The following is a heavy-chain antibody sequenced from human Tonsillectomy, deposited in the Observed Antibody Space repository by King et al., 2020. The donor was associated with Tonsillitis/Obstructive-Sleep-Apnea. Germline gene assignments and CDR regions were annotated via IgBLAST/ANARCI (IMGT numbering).Heavy chain of an antibody. J-gene: IGHJ6*02. V-gene: IGHV1-2*02. Sequence: VQLVESWAEVKKPGASVKVSCTASGYTFTGYYMHWVRQAPGQGLEWMGWINPNSGGPKYAQQFQGRVTMTRDTSISEAYMELKRLKSDHTAVYFCARNRIGHGMDVWGQGTTVTVS. CDR2: INPNSGGP. D-gene: IGHD3/OR15-3a*01. CDR3: ARNRIGHGMDV. CDR1: GYTFTGYY.